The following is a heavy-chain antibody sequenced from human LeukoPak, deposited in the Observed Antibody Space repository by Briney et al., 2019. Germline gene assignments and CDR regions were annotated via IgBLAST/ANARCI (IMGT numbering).Heavy chain of an antibody. CDR1: GFTFSSYA. CDR3: AREKAAAGTVLDY. Sequence: PGRSLRLSCAASGFTFSSYAMHWVRQAPGKGLEWVAVISYDGSNKYYADSVKGRFTISRDNSKNTLYLQMNSLRAEDTAVYYCAREKAAAGTVLDYWGQGTLVTVSS. CDR2: ISYDGSNK. J-gene: IGHJ4*02. V-gene: IGHV3-30-3*01. D-gene: IGHD6-13*01.